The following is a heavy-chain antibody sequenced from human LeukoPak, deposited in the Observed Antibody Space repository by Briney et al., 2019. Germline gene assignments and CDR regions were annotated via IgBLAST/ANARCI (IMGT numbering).Heavy chain of an antibody. J-gene: IGHJ4*02. D-gene: IGHD3-10*01. CDR2: INHSGST. CDR3: ARGLWFGESRPYYYDY. V-gene: IGHV4-34*01. Sequence: PSETLSLTCAVYGGSFSGYYWSWIRQPPGKGLEWIGEINHSGSTNYNPSLRSRVTISVDTSMNQFSLKMRSVTAADTADYYCARGLWFGESRPYYYDYWGQGNLVTVST. CDR1: GGSFSGYY.